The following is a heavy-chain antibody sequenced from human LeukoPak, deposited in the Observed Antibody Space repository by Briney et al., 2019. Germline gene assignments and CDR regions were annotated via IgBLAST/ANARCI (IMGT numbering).Heavy chain of an antibody. CDR1: GFTFDDYG. Sequence: TGGSLRLSCAASGFTFDDYGMSWVRQAPGKGLEWVSGINWNGGSTGYADSVKGRFTISRDNAKNTLYLQMNSLRAEDTAVYYCARDFILGDALWGQGTLVTVSS. J-gene: IGHJ4*02. V-gene: IGHV3-20*04. CDR2: INWNGGST. D-gene: IGHD3-10*01. CDR3: ARDFILGDAL.